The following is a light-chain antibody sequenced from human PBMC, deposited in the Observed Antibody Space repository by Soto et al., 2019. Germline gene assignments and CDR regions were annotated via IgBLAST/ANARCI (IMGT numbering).Light chain of an antibody. V-gene: IGLV2-14*01. CDR3: SSYTSSSTGV. CDR1: SIDVGGYNH. Sequence: QSALTQPASVSGSPGQSITISCTGTSIDVGGYNHVSWYQQHPGKAPRLMIYEVTNRPSGVSNRFSGSKSGNTASLTISGLQAEDEADYYCSSYTSSSTGVFGGGTKLTVL. J-gene: IGLJ3*02. CDR2: EVT.